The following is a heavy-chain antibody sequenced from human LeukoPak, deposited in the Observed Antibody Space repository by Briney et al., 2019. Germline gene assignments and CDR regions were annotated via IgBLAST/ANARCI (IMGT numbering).Heavy chain of an antibody. Sequence: GRSLRLSCAASGFTFSSYAMHWVRQAPGKGLEWVSAISGSGGSTYYADSVKGRFTISRDNSKNTLYLQMNSLRAEDTAVYYCAKEGGSGSYYNLYYFDYWGQGTLVTVSS. V-gene: IGHV3-23*01. D-gene: IGHD3-10*01. CDR3: AKEGGSGSYYNLYYFDY. CDR2: ISGSGGST. J-gene: IGHJ4*02. CDR1: GFTFSSYA.